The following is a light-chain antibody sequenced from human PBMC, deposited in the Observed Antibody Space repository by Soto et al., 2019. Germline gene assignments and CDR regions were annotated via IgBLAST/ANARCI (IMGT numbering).Light chain of an antibody. Sequence: QSVLTQPPSASGSPGRSVTISCTGTSSDVGGYDYVSWFQQHPGKAPKLIIYEVTKRPSGVPDRFSASKSGNTASLTVSGLQAEDEADYYCSSFVAGNNYWVFGGGTKL. CDR1: SSDVGGYDY. V-gene: IGLV2-8*01. CDR3: SSFVAGNNYWV. J-gene: IGLJ3*02. CDR2: EVT.